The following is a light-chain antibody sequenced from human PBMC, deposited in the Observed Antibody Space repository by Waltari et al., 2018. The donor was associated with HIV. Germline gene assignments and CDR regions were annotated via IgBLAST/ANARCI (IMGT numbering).Light chain of an antibody. CDR3: TSYGDNVGVL. J-gene: IGLJ2*01. CDR1: SNDVGAYDY. CDR2: EFA. Sequence: QSALTQPPSASGSPGQSVTISCTGTSNDVGAYDYVSWYQQHPGRAPKLLIYEFAKRPPGVPDRFCGSKSGNTASLTVSGLQAEDDCHYLCTSYGDNVGVLFGGETNLAVL. V-gene: IGLV2-8*01.